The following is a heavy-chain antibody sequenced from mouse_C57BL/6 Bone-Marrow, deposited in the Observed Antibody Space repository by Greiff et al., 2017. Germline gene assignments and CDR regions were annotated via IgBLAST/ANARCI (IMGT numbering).Heavy chain of an antibody. V-gene: IGHV1-75*01. CDR1: GYTFTDYY. CDR2: IFPGSGST. Sequence: QVQLQQSGPELVKPGASVTISCKASGYTFTDYYINWVKQRPGQGLEWIGWIFPGSGSTYYNEKFKGKATLTVDNSSSTVYMLLSSLTSEDSAVYFCERRSRWLLSWFAYWGQGTLVTVSA. D-gene: IGHD2-3*01. J-gene: IGHJ3*01. CDR3: ERRSRWLLSWFAY.